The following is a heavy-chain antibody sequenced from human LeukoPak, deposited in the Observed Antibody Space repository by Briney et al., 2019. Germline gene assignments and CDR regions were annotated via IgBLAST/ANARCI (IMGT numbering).Heavy chain of an antibody. CDR1: GGSISSYY. J-gene: IGHJ6*03. D-gene: IGHD5-18*01. CDR3: ARKGYSYAYYYMDV. V-gene: IGHV4-59*01. Sequence: PSATLSLTCTVSGGSISSYYWSWIRQPPGKGLEWIGYIYYSGSTNYNPSLKSRVTISVDTSKNQFSLKLSSVTAADTAVYYCARKGYSYAYYYMDVWGKGTTVTVSS. CDR2: IYYSGST.